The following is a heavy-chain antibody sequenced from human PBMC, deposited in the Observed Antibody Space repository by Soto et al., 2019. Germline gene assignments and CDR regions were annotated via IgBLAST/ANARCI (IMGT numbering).Heavy chain of an antibody. Sequence: EVQLVESGGGLVQPGGSLRLSCAASGFTFGSYWMSWVRQAPGKGLEWLATIKMDASEKKYVDSVKGRFTMSRQNAKNDSNVQMVSLRAQDPAVYSCARISGYGSGASVKHYLEYWGHGALVTASS. CDR2: IKMDASEK. D-gene: IGHD3-10*01. CDR1: GFTFGSYW. CDR3: ARISGYGSGASVKHYLEY. V-gene: IGHV3-7*01. J-gene: IGHJ4*01.